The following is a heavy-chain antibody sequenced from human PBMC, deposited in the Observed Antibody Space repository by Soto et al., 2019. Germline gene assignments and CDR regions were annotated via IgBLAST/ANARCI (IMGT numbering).Heavy chain of an antibody. CDR1: GVNFSSYW. V-gene: IGHV3-74*01. CDR2: INSDGSRT. Sequence: GGSLRLSCAVSGVNFSSYWMHWVRQAPGKGLVWVSRINSDGSRTTYADSVKGRFTISRDNAKNMLHLQMNSLRAEDTAVYYCARALTYYYDIDYWGQGTLVTVSS. J-gene: IGHJ4*02. CDR3: ARALTYYYDIDY. D-gene: IGHD3-22*01.